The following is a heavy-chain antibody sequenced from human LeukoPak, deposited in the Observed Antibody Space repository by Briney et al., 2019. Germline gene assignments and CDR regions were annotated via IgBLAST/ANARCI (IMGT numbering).Heavy chain of an antibody. CDR2: IKSKTDGGTT. V-gene: IGHV3-15*01. D-gene: IGHD5-12*01. Sequence: GGSLRLSCAASGFTFSNAWMSWVRQAPGKGLEWVGRIKSKTDGGTTDYAAPVKGRFTISRDDSKNTLYLQMNSLKTEDTAVYYCAKDQEGKRNVDIVATISGLDAFDIWGQGTMVTVSS. J-gene: IGHJ3*02. CDR3: AKDQEGKRNVDIVATISGLDAFDI. CDR1: GFTFSNAW.